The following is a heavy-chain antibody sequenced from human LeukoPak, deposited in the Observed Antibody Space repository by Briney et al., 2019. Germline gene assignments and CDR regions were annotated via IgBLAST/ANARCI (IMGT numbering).Heavy chain of an antibody. V-gene: IGHV4-59*01. CDR1: GGSISSYY. D-gene: IGHD3-3*01. CDR3: ARVGVATNLGYYYYMDV. J-gene: IGHJ6*03. CDR2: LYYSGST. Sequence: SETLSLTCTVSGGSISSYYWSWIRQPPGKGLEWVWYLYYSGSTNYNPSLKSRVTISVDTSKNQFSLKLSSVTAADTAVYYCARVGVATNLGYYYYMDVWGKGTTVTVSS.